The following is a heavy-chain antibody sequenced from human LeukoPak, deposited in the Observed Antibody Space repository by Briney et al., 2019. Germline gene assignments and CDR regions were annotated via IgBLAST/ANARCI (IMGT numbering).Heavy chain of an antibody. CDR1: GFTFDDYG. V-gene: IGHV3-20*04. D-gene: IGHD2-15*01. Sequence: PGGSLRLSCAASGFTFDDYGMSWVRQAPGKGLEWVSGINWNGGSTGYADSVKGRFTISRDNAKNSLYLQMNSLRAKDTALYYCARDGGGDIVVVVAATHDAFDIWGQGTMVTVSS. J-gene: IGHJ3*02. CDR2: INWNGGST. CDR3: ARDGGGDIVVVVAATHDAFDI.